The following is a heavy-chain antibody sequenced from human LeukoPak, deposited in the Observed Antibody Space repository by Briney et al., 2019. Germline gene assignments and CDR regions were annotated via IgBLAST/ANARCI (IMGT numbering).Heavy chain of an antibody. V-gene: IGHV4-34*01. D-gene: IGHD2-21*01. CDR1: GGSFSGYY. J-gene: IGHJ4*02. Sequence: SETLSLTCAVYGGSFSGYYCSWIRQPPGKGLEWIGEINHSGSTNYNPSLKSRVTISVDTSKNQFSLKLSSVTAADTAVYYCARGGGLLRYWGQGTLVTVSS. CDR3: ARGGGLLRY. CDR2: INHSGST.